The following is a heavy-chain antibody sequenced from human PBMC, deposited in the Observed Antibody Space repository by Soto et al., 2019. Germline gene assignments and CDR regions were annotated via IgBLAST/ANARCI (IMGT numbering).Heavy chain of an antibody. CDR2: IFSNDEK. J-gene: IGHJ4*02. V-gene: IGHV2-26*01. CDR1: GFSLSNARMG. CDR3: ARIRDEDCSGGSCCYYFDY. Sequence: QVTLKESGPVLVKPTETLTLTCTVSGFSLSNARMGVSWIRQPPGKALEWLAHIFSNDEKSYSTSLKSRLTISKHTTKSQVALTMTNTDPVDTTTYYCARIRDEDCSGGSCCYYFDYWGQGTLVTVSS. D-gene: IGHD2-15*01.